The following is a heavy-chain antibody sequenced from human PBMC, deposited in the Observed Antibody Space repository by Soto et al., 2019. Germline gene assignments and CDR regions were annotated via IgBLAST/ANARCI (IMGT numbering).Heavy chain of an antibody. J-gene: IGHJ4*02. V-gene: IGHV2-5*02. Sequence: SGPTLVNPTQTLTLTCTFSGVSLSTSGMGVGWIRQPPGKALEWLTLFYWDDDRRYNPSLKSRLTFAKDTSRNQVVLTMTNMDPVDTATYYCAHGSSIVGAPAFDYWGQGILVTVSS. CDR1: GVSLSTSGMG. CDR3: AHGSSIVGAPAFDY. D-gene: IGHD1-26*01. CDR2: FYWDDDR.